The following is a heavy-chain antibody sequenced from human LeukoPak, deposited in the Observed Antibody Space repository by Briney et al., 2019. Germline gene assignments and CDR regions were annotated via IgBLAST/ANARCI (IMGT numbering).Heavy chain of an antibody. CDR2: IRYDGSNK. V-gene: IGHV3-30*02. J-gene: IGHJ4*02. D-gene: IGHD2-15*01. Sequence: QTGGSLRLSCAASGFTFSSYGMHWVRQAPGKGLEWVAFIRYDGSNKYYADSVKGRFTISRDNSKNTLYLQMNSLRAEDTAVYYCAKDPRVVVAATGDYWGQGTLVTVSS. CDR1: GFTFSSYG. CDR3: AKDPRVVVAATGDY.